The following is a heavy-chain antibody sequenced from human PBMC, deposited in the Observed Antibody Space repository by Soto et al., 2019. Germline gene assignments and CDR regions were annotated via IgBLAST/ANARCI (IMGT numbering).Heavy chain of an antibody. D-gene: IGHD3-10*01. V-gene: IGHV5-51*01. J-gene: IGHJ4*02. CDR2: IYPGDSDT. CDR3: ARHEGYYGSPAAGLFDY. CDR1: GYSFTSYW. Sequence: PGESLKISCKGSGYSFTSYWIGWVRQTPGKGLEWMGIIYPGDSDTRYSPSFQGQVTISADMSISTAYLQWSSLKASDTAMYYCARHEGYYGSPAAGLFDYWGQGTLVTVSS.